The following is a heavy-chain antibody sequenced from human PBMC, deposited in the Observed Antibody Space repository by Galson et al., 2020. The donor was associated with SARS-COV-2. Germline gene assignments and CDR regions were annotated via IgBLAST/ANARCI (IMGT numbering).Heavy chain of an antibody. Sequence: GESLKISCAASGFPFSSYSMIWVRQAPGQGLEWVSSSSSGSSYTYYAAPVRGRFSMSRNNPKTSLYLQMNSLRVEDTAVYYCARLGGMATTPNTYYYYGMDVWGQGTTVTVSS. D-gene: IGHD3-16*01. CDR1: GFPFSSYS. CDR3: ARLGGMATTPNTYYYYGMDV. V-gene: IGHV3-21*01. J-gene: IGHJ6*02. CDR2: SSSGSSYT.